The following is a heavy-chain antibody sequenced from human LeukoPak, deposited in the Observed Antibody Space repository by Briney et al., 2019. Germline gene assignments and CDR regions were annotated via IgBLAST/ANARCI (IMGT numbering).Heavy chain of an antibody. J-gene: IGHJ4*02. CDR1: GFTFSSYA. V-gene: IGHV3-23*01. D-gene: IGHD6-19*01. CDR3: AKDGAVAGTIDY. Sequence: GGSLRLSCAASGFTFSSYAMRWVRQAPGKGLEWVSAISGSGGSTYYADSVKGRFTISRDNSKNTLYLQMNSLRAEDTAVYYCAKDGAVAGTIDYWGQGTLVTVSS. CDR2: ISGSGGST.